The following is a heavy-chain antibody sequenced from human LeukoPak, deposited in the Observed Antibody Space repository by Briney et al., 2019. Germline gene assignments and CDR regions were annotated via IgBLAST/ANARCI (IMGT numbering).Heavy chain of an antibody. CDR1: GGSIRSYF. Sequence: SETLSPTCTVSGGSIRSYFWSWIRQPPGKGLEWIGYIYYSGSTKCNPSLKSRVTISVDVSKNQFSLKLTSVTAADTALYYCARTIVDGSGDYWGQGTLVTVSS. CDR3: ARTIVDGSGDY. CDR2: IYYSGST. V-gene: IGHV4-59*01. D-gene: IGHD3-10*01. J-gene: IGHJ4*02.